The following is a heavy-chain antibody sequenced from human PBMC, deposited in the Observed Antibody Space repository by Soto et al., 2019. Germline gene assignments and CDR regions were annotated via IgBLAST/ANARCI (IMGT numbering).Heavy chain of an antibody. Sequence: GSLRLSCAASGFTFSSYAMSCVRQAPGKGLEWVSGISGSGGSTYYADSVKGRFTISRDNSKNTLYLQMNSLRAEDTAVYYCAKDRVAVGTGAFDYWGQGTLVTVSS. CDR1: GFTFSSYA. D-gene: IGHD6-13*01. V-gene: IGHV3-23*01. J-gene: IGHJ4*02. CDR3: AKDRVAVGTGAFDY. CDR2: ISGSGGST.